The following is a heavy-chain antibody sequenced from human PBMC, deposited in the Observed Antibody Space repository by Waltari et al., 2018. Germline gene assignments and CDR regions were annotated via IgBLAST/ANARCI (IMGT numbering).Heavy chain of an antibody. Sequence: QVTLKESGPALVKPTQTLTLTCTFSGFSLSTSGMRVSWIRQPPGKALEWLARIDWDDDKLYSTSLKTRLTISKDTSKNQVVLTMTNMDPVDTATYYCARQARGYYDSSGYYYVDDAFDIWGQGTMVTVSS. CDR2: IDWDDDK. J-gene: IGHJ3*02. V-gene: IGHV2-70*04. D-gene: IGHD3-22*01. CDR1: GFSLSTSGMR. CDR3: ARQARGYYDSSGYYYVDDAFDI.